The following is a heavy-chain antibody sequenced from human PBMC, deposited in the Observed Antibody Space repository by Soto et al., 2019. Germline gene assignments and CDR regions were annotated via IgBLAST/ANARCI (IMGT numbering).Heavy chain of an antibody. CDR2: ISGSGDST. J-gene: IGHJ2*01. Sequence: EVQLLESGGGLVQPGGSLRLSCAASGFTFSSYAMNWVRQAPGKGLEWVSVISGSGDSTYYADSVKGRFTISRDKSKNTLYLQMNSLRAEDTAVYYCASRNSGCYFVLWGRGTLVTVSS. CDR3: ASRNSGCYFVL. D-gene: IGHD4-4*01. V-gene: IGHV3-23*01. CDR1: GFTFSSYA.